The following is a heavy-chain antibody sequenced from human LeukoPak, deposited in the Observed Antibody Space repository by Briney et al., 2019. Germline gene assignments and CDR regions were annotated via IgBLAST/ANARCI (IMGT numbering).Heavy chain of an antibody. V-gene: IGHV4-4*07. Sequence: PSETLSLTCSVSGGSISLYYWSWMPKPAGEGREWIGRIYTSGSTNYNPSLKGRVAMSVATSKIQFSLKLSSVTAADTAVYYCAGWPSRRRAFDIWGQGTMVTVSS. CDR2: IYTSGST. CDR3: AGWPSRRRAFDI. CDR1: GGSISLYY. J-gene: IGHJ3*02.